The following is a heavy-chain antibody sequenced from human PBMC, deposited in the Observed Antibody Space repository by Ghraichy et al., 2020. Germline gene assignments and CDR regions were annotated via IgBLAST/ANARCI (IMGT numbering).Heavy chain of an antibody. CDR1: GASTSPNY. V-gene: IGHV4-59*08. J-gene: IGHJ4*02. D-gene: IGHD3-22*01. CDR3: ARLRVSYYYILDK. CDR2: VSYGGNT. Sequence: GSLRLSCTVPGASTSPNYWSWTRQPPGKGLEWIGFVSYGGNTNYNPSLKGRVTISMDTSKKQFSLKLNSVTGADTAVYYCARLRVSYYYILDKWGQGTLVTVSS.